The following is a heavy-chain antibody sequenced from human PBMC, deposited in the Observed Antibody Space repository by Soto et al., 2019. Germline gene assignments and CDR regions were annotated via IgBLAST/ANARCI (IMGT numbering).Heavy chain of an antibody. D-gene: IGHD2-2*01. CDR1: GGSFSGYY. CDR2: INHSGST. Sequence: SETLSLTCAVYGGSFSGYYWSWIRQPPGKGLEWIGEINHSGSTNYKPSLKSRVTISVDTSKNQFSLKLSSVTAADTAVYYCARGLHCSSTSCYNKGYYMDVWGKGTTVTVSS. CDR3: ARGLHCSSTSCYNKGYYMDV. V-gene: IGHV4-34*01. J-gene: IGHJ6*03.